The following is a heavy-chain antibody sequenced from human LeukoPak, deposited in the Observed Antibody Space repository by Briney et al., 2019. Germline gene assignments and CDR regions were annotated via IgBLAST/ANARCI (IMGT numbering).Heavy chain of an antibody. CDR2: ISDSGGRT. Sequence: GGSLRLSCAVSGITLSNYGMSWVRQAPGKGLEWVAGISDSGGRTNYADSVKGRFTISRDNPKNTLYLQMNSLRAEDTAVYYCAREESGSYGQLDAFDIWGQGTMVTVSS. CDR3: AREESGSYGQLDAFDI. CDR1: GITLSNYG. V-gene: IGHV3-23*01. D-gene: IGHD1-26*01. J-gene: IGHJ3*02.